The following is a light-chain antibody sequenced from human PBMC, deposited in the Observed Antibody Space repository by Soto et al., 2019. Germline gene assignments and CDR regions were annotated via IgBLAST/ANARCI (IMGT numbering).Light chain of an antibody. CDR2: QDT. CDR3: QAWDTGTVI. CDR1: KLGNQY. V-gene: IGLV3-1*01. Sequence: SYELTQPPSVSVSPGQTASIICSGDKLGNQYASWYQQKPGQSPVLIMYQDTKRPSGIPERFSGSNSGNTATLTISGTQTIDEADYYCQAWDTGTVIFGGGTKVTVL. J-gene: IGLJ2*01.